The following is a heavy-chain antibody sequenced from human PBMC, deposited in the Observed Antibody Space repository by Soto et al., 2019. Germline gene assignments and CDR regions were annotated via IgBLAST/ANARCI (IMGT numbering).Heavy chain of an antibody. D-gene: IGHD3-16*02. V-gene: IGHV3-33*01. CDR1: GFTFSSYG. Sequence: GGSLRLSCAASGFTFSSYGMHWVRQAPGKGLEWVAVIWYDGSNKYYADSVKGRFTISRDNSKNTLYLQMNSLRAEDTAVYYCARDQGDYVWGSYRPDAFDIWGQGTMVTVSS. J-gene: IGHJ3*02. CDR2: IWYDGSNK. CDR3: ARDQGDYVWGSYRPDAFDI.